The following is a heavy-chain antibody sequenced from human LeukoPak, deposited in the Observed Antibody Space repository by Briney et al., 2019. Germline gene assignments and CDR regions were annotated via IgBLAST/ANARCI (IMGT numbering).Heavy chain of an antibody. CDR1: GFTFSSYA. Sequence: PGGSLRLSCAASGFTFSSYAMSWVRQAPGKGLEWVSVISGSGDTTYYADSVKGRFTISRDNSKSTLYLQMNSLRAEDTALYHCARVRQQQLGLPDYWGQGTLVTVSS. V-gene: IGHV3-23*01. D-gene: IGHD6-13*01. CDR3: ARVRQQQLGLPDY. J-gene: IGHJ4*02. CDR2: ISGSGDTT.